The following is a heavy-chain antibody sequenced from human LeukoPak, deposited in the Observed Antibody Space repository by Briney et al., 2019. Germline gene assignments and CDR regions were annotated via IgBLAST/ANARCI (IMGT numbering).Heavy chain of an antibody. D-gene: IGHD4-17*01. CDR1: GGSLSSHY. J-gene: IGHJ4*02. CDR2: IYSRGNT. CDR3: ARVDYGDYSDY. V-gene: IGHV4-59*08. Sequence: SETLSLTCTVSGGSLSSHYWSWIRQPPGKGLEWIGYIYSRGNTKYNPSLKSRVTISIDTSKNQFSLKLNSVTAADTAVYYCARVDYGDYSDYWGQGTLVTVSS.